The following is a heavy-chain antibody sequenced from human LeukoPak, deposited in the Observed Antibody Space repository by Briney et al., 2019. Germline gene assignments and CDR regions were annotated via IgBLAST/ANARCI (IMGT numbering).Heavy chain of an antibody. Sequence: GGSLRLSCAASGFTFSSYSMNWVRQAPWKGLEWVSYVSSSSSTIYYADSVKGRFTISRDNAKNSLYLQMNSLRAEDTAAYYCARGSDYGDYGGHFDYWGQGTLVTVSS. CDR3: ARGSDYGDYGGHFDY. CDR2: VSSSSSTI. J-gene: IGHJ4*02. V-gene: IGHV3-48*04. D-gene: IGHD4-17*01. CDR1: GFTFSSYS.